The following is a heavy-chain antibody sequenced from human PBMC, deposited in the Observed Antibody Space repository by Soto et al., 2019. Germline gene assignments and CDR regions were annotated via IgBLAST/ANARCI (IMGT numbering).Heavy chain of an antibody. D-gene: IGHD6-19*01. V-gene: IGHV1-2*02. CDR3: ATDPSQWANSAWFVYYGMDV. J-gene: IGHJ6*01. CDR1: GYTFTGDY. Sequence: ASVKVSCKASGYTFTGDYMHWGRQAPGQGLEWVGGINPNSGGTNYAQKFQGRVTMTRDTSISTAYMELSRLRSDGTAVYYCATDPSQWANSAWFVYYGMDVWGQGTTVSVFS. CDR2: INPNSGGT.